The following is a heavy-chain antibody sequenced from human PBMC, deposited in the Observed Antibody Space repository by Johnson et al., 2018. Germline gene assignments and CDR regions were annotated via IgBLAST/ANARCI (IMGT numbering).Heavy chain of an antibody. D-gene: IGHD3-22*01. CDR1: GGSFSGYY. CDR2: INHSGST. V-gene: IGHV4-34*01. CDR3: SRSYYYDRGSYAFDI. J-gene: IGHJ3*02. Sequence: QVQLQQWGAGLLKPSETLSRTCAVYGGSFSGYYWSWIRQPPGKGLEWIGEINHSGSTNYNPSLKSRVTISVDTSKNQFSLKLSSVTAADTAVYDWSRSYYYDRGSYAFDIWGQGTMVTVSS.